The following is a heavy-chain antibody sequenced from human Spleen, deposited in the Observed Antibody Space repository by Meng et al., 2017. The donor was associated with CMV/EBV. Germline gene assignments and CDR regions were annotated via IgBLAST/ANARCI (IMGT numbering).Heavy chain of an antibody. CDR2: ISSTSIYI. J-gene: IGHJ4*02. CDR1: GFTVSDYT. Sequence: GGSLRLSCAASGFTVSDYTMHWVRQAPGKGLEWVSSISSTSIYIYYADSVKGRFTISRDNAKNSLYLQMNSLRAEDTAVYYCAKFKGVYAAAGSDYWGQGTLVTVSS. CDR3: AKFKGVYAAAGSDY. D-gene: IGHD6-13*01. V-gene: IGHV3-21*04.